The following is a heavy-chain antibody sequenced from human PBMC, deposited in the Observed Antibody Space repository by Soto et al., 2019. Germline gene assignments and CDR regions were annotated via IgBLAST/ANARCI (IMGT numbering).Heavy chain of an antibody. CDR3: ARDPRRSMDWPKPHYYYGMDV. V-gene: IGHV4-31*03. J-gene: IGHJ6*02. CDR2: IYYSGST. CDR1: GCSISSGDYY. Sequence: PSETLSLTCTVSGCSISSGDYYWSWDRQHPGKGLEWIGYIYYSGSTYYNPSLKSRVTISVDTSKNQFSLKLNSVTAADTAVYYCARDPRRSMDWPKPHYYYGMDVWGQGTTVTVSS. D-gene: IGHD3-9*01.